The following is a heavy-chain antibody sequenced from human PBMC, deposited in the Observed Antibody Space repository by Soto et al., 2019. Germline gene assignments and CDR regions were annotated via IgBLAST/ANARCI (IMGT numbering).Heavy chain of an antibody. V-gene: IGHV4-30-2*01. CDR2: IFHGGST. J-gene: IGHJ5*02. CDR1: GATITWGDYS. D-gene: IGHD2-2*01. CDR3: ARGRVVVPAAVMFNCLDP. Sequence: SETLSLTCAISGATITWGDYSWNWIRQPPGKGLEWIGYIFHGGSTYYNPSLRSRVTISVDRSRTQFSLKMSSVTAEDTAVYYCARGRVVVPAAVMFNCLDPWGQGALVTVSS.